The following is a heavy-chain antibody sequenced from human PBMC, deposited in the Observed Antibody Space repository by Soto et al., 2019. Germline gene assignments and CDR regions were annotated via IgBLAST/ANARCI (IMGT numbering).Heavy chain of an antibody. J-gene: IGHJ5*02. CDR1: GFTFSSSA. CDR3: AKEAPYTSIPKGWFGP. CDR2: ISDSGATT. Sequence: EVQMSESGGGLVQPGGSLRLSCAASGFTFSSSAMGWVRQTPGKGLEWVSSISDSGATTYYANSVKGRFAISRDNPKNTLYLQMNSLRVDDTAVYYCAKEAPYTSIPKGWFGPWGQGALVTVSS. D-gene: IGHD6-13*01. V-gene: IGHV3-23*01.